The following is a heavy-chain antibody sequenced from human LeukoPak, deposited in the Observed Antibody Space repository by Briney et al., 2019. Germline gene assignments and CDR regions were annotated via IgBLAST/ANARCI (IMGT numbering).Heavy chain of an antibody. J-gene: IGHJ4*02. CDR2: IYYSGST. CDR1: GGSISSSSYY. CDR3: ARGNRVDY. Sequence: IPSETLSLTCTVSGGSISSSSYYWSWIRQPPGKGLEWIGSIYYSGSTYYNPSLKSRVTISVDTSKNQFSLKLSSVTAADTAVYYCARGNRVDYWGQGTLVTVSS. V-gene: IGHV4-39*01. D-gene: IGHD2/OR15-2a*01.